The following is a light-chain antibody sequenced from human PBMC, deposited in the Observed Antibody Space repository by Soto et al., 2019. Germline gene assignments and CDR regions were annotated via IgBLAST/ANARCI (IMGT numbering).Light chain of an antibody. V-gene: IGKV1-6*01. J-gene: IGKJ1*01. CDR2: AAT. CDR3: LQDYNYPWT. Sequence: AIQMTQSPSSLSASVGDRVTITCRASQGIRNDLGWYQQKPGKAPKLLIYAATSLQSGVPSRFGGSGSGTDFTLTISSLQPEDFATYYCLQDYNYPWTFGQGTKVDIK. CDR1: QGIRND.